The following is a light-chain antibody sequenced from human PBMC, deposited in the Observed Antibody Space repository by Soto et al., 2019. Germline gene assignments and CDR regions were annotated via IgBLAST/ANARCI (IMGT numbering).Light chain of an antibody. CDR2: AAS. Sequence: DIQMTPSPSSLSASVGDGVAITGRASQSISTYLNWYRQKPGRAPNLLIYAASSLQSGVPSRFSGSGSGTDFTLTITSLQPEDFATYYCQQTYNTPRTFGQGTKVDIK. CDR1: QSISTY. J-gene: IGKJ1*01. V-gene: IGKV1-39*01. CDR3: QQTYNTPRT.